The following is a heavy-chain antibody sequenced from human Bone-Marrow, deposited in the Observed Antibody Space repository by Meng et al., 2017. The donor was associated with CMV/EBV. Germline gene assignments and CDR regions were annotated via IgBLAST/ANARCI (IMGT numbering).Heavy chain of an antibody. D-gene: IGHD1-26*01. Sequence: GESLKISCAASGFTFSSYSMNWVRQAPGKGLEWVSSISSSSSYIYYADSVKGRFTISRDNAKNSLYLQMNSLRAEDTAVYYCARDPGGATGGYGMDVWSQGTTVTVSS. V-gene: IGHV3-21*01. CDR3: ARDPGGATGGYGMDV. CDR1: GFTFSSYS. J-gene: IGHJ6*02. CDR2: ISSSSSYI.